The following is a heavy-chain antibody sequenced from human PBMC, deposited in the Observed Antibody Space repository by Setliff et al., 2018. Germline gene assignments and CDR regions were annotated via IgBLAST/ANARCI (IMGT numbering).Heavy chain of an antibody. CDR1: NGSISSGNYF. J-gene: IGHJ3*02. CDR3: ASRSGVVEDPPRQVILDDGFDI. D-gene: IGHD2-15*01. CDR2: TFYTGTT. Sequence: SETLSLTCTVSNGSISSGNYFWGWIRQPPGKGLEWTGSTFYTGTTYHNRSLRSRVTISIDTSKNQFSLKVTSVTAADTAVYYCASRSGVVEDPPRQVILDDGFDIWGQGTMVTVSS. V-gene: IGHV4-39*01.